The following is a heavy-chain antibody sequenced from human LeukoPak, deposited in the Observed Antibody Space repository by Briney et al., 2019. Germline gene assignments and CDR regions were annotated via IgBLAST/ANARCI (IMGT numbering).Heavy chain of an antibody. Sequence: ASVKVSCKASGYTFTSYAMHWVRQAPGQRLEWMGWINAGNGNTKYSQKFQGRVTITRDTSASTAYMELSSLRSEDTAVYYCARGATREMATPYYYGMDVWGQGTTVTVSS. CDR1: GYTFTSYA. J-gene: IGHJ6*02. CDR3: ARGATREMATPYYYGMDV. D-gene: IGHD5-24*01. V-gene: IGHV1-3*01. CDR2: INAGNGNT.